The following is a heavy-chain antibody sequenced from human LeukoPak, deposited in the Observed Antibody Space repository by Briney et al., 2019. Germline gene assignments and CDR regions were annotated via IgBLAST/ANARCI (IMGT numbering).Heavy chain of an antibody. Sequence: GASVKVSCKASGGTFSSYAINWVRQAPGQGLEWMGWIIPIFGTANFAQNFQGRVTITTDESTSTAYMELSSLRSEDTAVYYCATGSYQNGKYYYMDVWGKGTTVTVSS. V-gene: IGHV1-69*05. CDR2: IIPIFGTA. CDR3: ATGSYQNGKYYYMDV. CDR1: GGTFSSYA. J-gene: IGHJ6*03. D-gene: IGHD1-14*01.